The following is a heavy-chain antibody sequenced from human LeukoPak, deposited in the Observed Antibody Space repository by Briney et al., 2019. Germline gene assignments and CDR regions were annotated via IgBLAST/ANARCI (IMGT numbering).Heavy chain of an antibody. V-gene: IGHV4-31*03. CDR2: IYYSGKT. D-gene: IGHD2-2*01. CDR1: GGSISSGGYY. Sequence: PSQTLCLTCTVSGGSISSGGYYWSWIRQHPGKGLEWIGCIYYSGKTYYNPSLKSRVTISVDTSKNQFSLKLSSVTAADTAVYYCARDRRVRCSSTSCYGANYYYYGMDVWGQGTTVTVSS. J-gene: IGHJ6*02. CDR3: ARDRRVRCSSTSCYGANYYYYGMDV.